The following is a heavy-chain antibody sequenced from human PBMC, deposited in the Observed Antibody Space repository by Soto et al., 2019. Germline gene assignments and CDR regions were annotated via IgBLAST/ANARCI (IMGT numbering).Heavy chain of an antibody. CDR1: GGSISSSTYY. J-gene: IGHJ5*02. CDR2: MYYTGNK. V-gene: IGHV4-39*01. Sequence: PSETLSLTCTVSGGSISSSTYYWGWIRQPPGKGLEWIGAMYYTGNKNYNPSLESRVTMSVDTSKNQFSLKLGSVTPTDTAVYYCARRSSSSLGSLFDPWGRGILVTVSS. D-gene: IGHD6-6*01. CDR3: ARRSSSSLGSLFDP.